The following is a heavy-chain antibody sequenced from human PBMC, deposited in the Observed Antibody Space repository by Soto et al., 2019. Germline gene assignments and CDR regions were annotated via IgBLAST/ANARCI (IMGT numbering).Heavy chain of an antibody. J-gene: IGHJ5*02. V-gene: IGHV4-30-4*01. Sequence: SETLSLTCTVSGGSISSGDYYWSWIRQPPGEGLEWIGYIYYSGSTYYNPSLKSRVTISVDTSKNQFSLKLSSVTAADTAVYYCARGVIGTMIVVVIPHWFDPWGQGTLVTVSS. CDR3: ARGVIGTMIVVVIPHWFDP. CDR2: IYYSGST. D-gene: IGHD3-22*01. CDR1: GGSISSGDYY.